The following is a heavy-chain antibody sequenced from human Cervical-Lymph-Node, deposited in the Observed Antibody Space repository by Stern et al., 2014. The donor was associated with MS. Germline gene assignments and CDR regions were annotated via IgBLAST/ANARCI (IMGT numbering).Heavy chain of an antibody. J-gene: IGHJ4*02. CDR2: SHSSGPP. Sequence: QVQLVESGPGLVKPSETLSLTCSVSGGSISSYYWNWIRQPPGKGLGGIANSHSSGPPTYNPSLKSRVTIFLDPPMNKTPRKLPSVTAADTAVYYCAGSGTYYPDYWGQGILVTVSS. CDR3: AGSGTYYPDY. D-gene: IGHD3-3*01. CDR1: GGSISSYY. V-gene: IGHV4-4*08.